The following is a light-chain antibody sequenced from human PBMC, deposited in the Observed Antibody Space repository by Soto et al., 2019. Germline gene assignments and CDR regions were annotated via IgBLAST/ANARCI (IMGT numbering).Light chain of an antibody. CDR3: SSYRSSTTAYV. Sequence: QSVLTQPASVSGSPGQSITIPCTGTSSDVGGYNSVSWYQQHPGKAPRLMVYDVSNRPSGVSNRFSGSKSGNTASLTISGLQAEDGADYYCSSYRSSTTAYVFGTGTKVTVL. J-gene: IGLJ1*01. V-gene: IGLV2-14*01. CDR1: SSDVGGYNS. CDR2: DVS.